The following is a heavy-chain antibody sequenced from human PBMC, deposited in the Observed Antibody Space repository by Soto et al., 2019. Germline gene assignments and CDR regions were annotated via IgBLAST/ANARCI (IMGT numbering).Heavy chain of an antibody. V-gene: IGHV3-30*18. D-gene: IGHD6-19*01. Sequence: GGSLRLSCAASGFTFSSYGMHWVRQAPGKGLEWVAVISYDGSNKYYADSVKGRFTISRDNSKNTLYLQMNSLRAEDKAVDYWAKGYRRGWEYFDYLGPGTLVT. CDR3: AKGYRRGWEYFDY. CDR1: GFTFSSYG. CDR2: ISYDGSNK. J-gene: IGHJ4*01.